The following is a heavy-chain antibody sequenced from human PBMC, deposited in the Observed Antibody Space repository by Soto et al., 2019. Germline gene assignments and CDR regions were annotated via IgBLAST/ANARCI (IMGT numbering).Heavy chain of an antibody. Sequence: QVQLVQSGAEVKKPGASVKVSCKASGYNFTSYDIHWVRLAPGQGLEWMGWMNPNTGNAASAQKFQGRVTMTRNTSISTVYMELSSLRSEDTAVYFCARVGRGTSGYFFYWGQGTLGIVSS. CDR2: MNPNTGNA. CDR1: GYNFTSYD. J-gene: IGHJ4*02. V-gene: IGHV1-8*01. CDR3: ARVGRGTSGYFFY. D-gene: IGHD5-12*01.